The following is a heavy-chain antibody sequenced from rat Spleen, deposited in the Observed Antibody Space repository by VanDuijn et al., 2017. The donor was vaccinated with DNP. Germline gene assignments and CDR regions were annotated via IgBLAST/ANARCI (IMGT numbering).Heavy chain of an antibody. CDR2: ISCDGSDT. J-gene: IGHJ2*01. D-gene: IGHD1-4*01. CDR1: RITFSDHN. Sequence: EVQLVESGGGLVQPGRSLKLSCAVSRITFSDHNMAWVRQAPKKGLEWVATISCDGSDTYYRDSVRGRFTISRDNAKSTLYLQMDSLRSEDTATYYCAGRPPPTRGPFDYWGQGIMVTVSS. V-gene: IGHV5-7*01. CDR3: AGRPPPTRGPFDY.